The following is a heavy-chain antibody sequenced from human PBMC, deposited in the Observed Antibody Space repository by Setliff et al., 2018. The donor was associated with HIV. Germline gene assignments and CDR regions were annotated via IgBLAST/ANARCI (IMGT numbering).Heavy chain of an antibody. J-gene: IGHJ3*01. Sequence: PGESLKISCQGSAYIFTGSWVGWVRQMAGKGLEWMGMVHTVDSDVRYSPSFEGQVTISADKSTSTAYLQSTGLKASDTAMYYRARIGDTSGYYFYIFDLWGQGTMVTVSS. V-gene: IGHV5-51*01. CDR3: ARIGDTSGYYFYIFDL. D-gene: IGHD3-22*01. CDR1: AYIFTGSW. CDR2: VHTVDSDV.